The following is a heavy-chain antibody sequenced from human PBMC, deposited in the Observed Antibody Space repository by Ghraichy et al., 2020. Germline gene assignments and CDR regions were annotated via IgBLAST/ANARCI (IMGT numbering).Heavy chain of an antibody. J-gene: IGHJ6*02. V-gene: IGHV1-2*02. CDR2: INPNSGGT. Sequence: ASVKVSCKASGYTFTGYYMHWVRQAPGQGLEWMGWINPNSGGTNYAQKFQGRVTMTRDTSISTAYMELSRLRSDDTAVYYCARDLTVTTGGYYYYGMDVWGQGTTVTVSS. D-gene: IGHD4-17*01. CDR3: ARDLTVTTGGYYYYGMDV. CDR1: GYTFTGYY.